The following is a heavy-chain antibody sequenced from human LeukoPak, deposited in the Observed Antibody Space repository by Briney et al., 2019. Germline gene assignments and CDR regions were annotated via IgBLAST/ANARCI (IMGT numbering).Heavy chain of an antibody. CDR3: ARAGYYDFWSGTPRDAFDI. CDR2: IYYSGST. J-gene: IGHJ3*02. CDR1: GGSISSYY. Sequence: SETLSLTCTVSGGSISSYYWSWIRQPPGKGLEWIGYIYYSGSTNYNPSLKSRVTISVGTSKNQFSLKLSSVTAADTAVYYCARAGYYDFWSGTPRDAFDIWGQGTMVTVSS. D-gene: IGHD3-3*01. V-gene: IGHV4-59*01.